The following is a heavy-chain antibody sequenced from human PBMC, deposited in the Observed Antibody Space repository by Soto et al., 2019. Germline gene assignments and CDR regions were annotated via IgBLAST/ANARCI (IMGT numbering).Heavy chain of an antibody. J-gene: IGHJ4*02. CDR3: TTTVYYDFWSGYYTLDY. Sequence: EVQLLESGGGLVQPGGSLRLSCAASGFTFSSYAMNWVRQAPGKGLEWVSGISGSGGSTYYADSVKGRFTISRDNSKNTLYLQMNSLKTEDTAVYYCTTTVYYDFWSGYYTLDYWGQGTLVTVSS. CDR1: GFTFSSYA. V-gene: IGHV3-23*01. D-gene: IGHD3-3*01. CDR2: ISGSGGST.